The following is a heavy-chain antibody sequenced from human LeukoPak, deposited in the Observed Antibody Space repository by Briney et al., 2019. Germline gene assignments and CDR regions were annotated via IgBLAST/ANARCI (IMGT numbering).Heavy chain of an antibody. D-gene: IGHD6-19*01. CDR2: VYYSGST. J-gene: IGHJ4*02. V-gene: IGHV4-59*01. Sequence: KPSETLSLTCTVSSGSISSYYWSWIRQPPGKGLEWIGHVYYSGSTNYNPSLKSRVTISVDTSKNQFSLKLSSVTAADTAVYYCARRSSGWYYFDYWGQGTLVTVSS. CDR3: ARRSSGWYYFDY. CDR1: SGSISSYY.